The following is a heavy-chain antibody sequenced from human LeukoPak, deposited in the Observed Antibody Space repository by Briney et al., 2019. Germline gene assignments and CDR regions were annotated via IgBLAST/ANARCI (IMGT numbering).Heavy chain of an antibody. Sequence: GGSLRLSCAASEFTFSSYAMQWVRHAPGKGLEWVSGISASGGSTWYADSVKGRFTISRDNSKNTLYLQMNSLRAEDTAVYYCAKYVSAKGPPYALDVWGQGTTVTVSS. J-gene: IGHJ6*02. CDR1: EFTFSSYA. D-gene: IGHD2/OR15-2a*01. V-gene: IGHV3-23*01. CDR2: ISASGGST. CDR3: AKYVSAKGPPYALDV.